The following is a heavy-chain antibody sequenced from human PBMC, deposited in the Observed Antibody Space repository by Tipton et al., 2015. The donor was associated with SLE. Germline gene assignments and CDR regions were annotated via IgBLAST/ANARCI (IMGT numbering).Heavy chain of an antibody. CDR3: ARAAGYCSSTSCSRVGAFDI. J-gene: IGHJ3*02. CDR2: MNPNSGNT. Sequence: QVQLVQSGAEVKKPGGSVKVSCKASGYTFTSYDINWERQATGQGLEWMGWMNPNSGNTGYAQKFQGRVTMTRNTSISTAYMELSSLRSEDTAVYYCARAAGYCSSTSCSRVGAFDIWGQGTMVTVSS. D-gene: IGHD2-2*01. V-gene: IGHV1-8*01. CDR1: GYTFTSYD.